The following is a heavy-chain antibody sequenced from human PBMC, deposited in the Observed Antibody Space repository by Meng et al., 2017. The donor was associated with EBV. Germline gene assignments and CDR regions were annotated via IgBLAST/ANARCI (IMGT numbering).Heavy chain of an antibody. J-gene: IGHJ5*02. CDR2: ISAYNGNT. CDR1: GYTFTSYG. V-gene: IGHV1-18*01. D-gene: IGHD5-12*01. CDR3: ARETSGYDFNWFDP. Sequence: HVQLDQSGAEVKKPGASVKVSCKASGYTFTSYGISWVQQAPGQGLEWMGWISAYNGNTNYAQKLQGRDTMTTDTSTSTAYMELRSLRSDDTAVYYCARETSGYDFNWFDPWGQGTLVTVSS.